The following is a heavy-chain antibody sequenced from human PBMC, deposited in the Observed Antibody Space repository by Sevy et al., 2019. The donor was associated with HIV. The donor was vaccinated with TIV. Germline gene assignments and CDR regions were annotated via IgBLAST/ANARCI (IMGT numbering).Heavy chain of an antibody. CDR1: GGTFSSYA. D-gene: IGHD3-22*01. V-gene: IGHV1-69*01. Sequence: ASVKVSCKACGGTFSSYAISWVRQAPGQGLEWMGGIIPIFGTANYAQRFQGRVTITADESTGTAYMELSSLRSEDTAVYYCAMTDYYDSSGYYYDYWGQGTLVTVSS. J-gene: IGHJ4*02. CDR3: AMTDYYDSSGYYYDY. CDR2: IIPIFGTA.